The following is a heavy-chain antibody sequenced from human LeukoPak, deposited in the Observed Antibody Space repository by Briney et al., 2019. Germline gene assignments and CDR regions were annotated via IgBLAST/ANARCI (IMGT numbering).Heavy chain of an antibody. CDR1: GTSISNYY. V-gene: IGHV4-59*12. CDR2: IYYSGST. Sequence: SETLSLTCTVSGTSISNYYWSWIRQPPGKGLEWIGYIYYSGSTNYNPSLKSRVTISVDTSKNQFSLKLSSVTAADTAVYYCARDRYYYDSSGYYIFDYWGQGTLVTVSS. J-gene: IGHJ4*02. CDR3: ARDRYYYDSSGYYIFDY. D-gene: IGHD3-22*01.